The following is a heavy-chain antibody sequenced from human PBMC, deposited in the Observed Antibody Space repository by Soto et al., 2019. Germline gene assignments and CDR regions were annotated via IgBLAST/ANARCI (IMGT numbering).Heavy chain of an antibody. J-gene: IGHJ4*02. Sequence: LRLSFAASGCTFSYSYLHFIRQAPGKGLELVSYISSGAITIYYADSVKGRFTISRDNAKNSLYLQMNSLRAEDTAVYYCAGQYSSSSVEFWGQGTLVTVSS. D-gene: IGHD6-6*01. V-gene: IGHV3-11*01. CDR1: GCTFSYSY. CDR2: ISSGAITI. CDR3: AGQYSSSSVEF.